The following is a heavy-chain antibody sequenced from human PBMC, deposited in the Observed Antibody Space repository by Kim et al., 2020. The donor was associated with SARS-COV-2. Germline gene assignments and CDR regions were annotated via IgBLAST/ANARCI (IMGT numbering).Heavy chain of an antibody. J-gene: IGHJ3*02. D-gene: IGHD3-22*01. CDR2: ISYDGSNK. CDR1: GFTFSSYG. CDR3: AICYYYDSSGYWTKADALDI. Sequence: GGSLRLSCAASGFTFSSYGMHWVRQAPGKGLEWVAVISYDGSNKYYADSVKGRFTISRDNSKNTLYLQMNSLRAEDTAVYYCAICYYYDSSGYWTKADALDIWGQGTIGTVSS. V-gene: IGHV3-30*03.